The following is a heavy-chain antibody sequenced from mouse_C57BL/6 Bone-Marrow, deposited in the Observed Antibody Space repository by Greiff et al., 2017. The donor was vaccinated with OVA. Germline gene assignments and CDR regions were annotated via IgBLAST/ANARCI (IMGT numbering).Heavy chain of an antibody. V-gene: IGHV1-81*01. CDR2: IYPRSGNT. Sequence: VQGVESGAELARPGASVKLSCKASGYTFTSYGISWVKQRTGQGLEWIGEIYPRSGNTYYNEKFKGKATLTADKSSSTAYMELRSLTSEDSAVYFCARSNYSNYAMDYWGQGTSVTVSS. CDR1: GYTFTSYG. D-gene: IGHD2-5*01. J-gene: IGHJ4*01. CDR3: ARSNYSNYAMDY.